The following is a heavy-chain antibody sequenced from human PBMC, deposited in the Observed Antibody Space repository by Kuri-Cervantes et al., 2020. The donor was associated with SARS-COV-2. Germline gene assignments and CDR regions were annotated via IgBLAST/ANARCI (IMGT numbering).Heavy chain of an antibody. D-gene: IGHD2-15*01. CDR3: AKDQNLDVVVVPAA. J-gene: IGHJ5*02. CDR2: VSDDGATT. CDR1: GFNFDNYA. V-gene: IGHV3-23*01. Sequence: GESLKISCAASGFNFDNYAMYWVRQAPGKGLEWVSGVSDDGATTYYADSVKGRFTISRDNSKNTLYLQMNSLRAEDTAVYYCAKDQNLDVVVVPAAWGQGSLVTVSS.